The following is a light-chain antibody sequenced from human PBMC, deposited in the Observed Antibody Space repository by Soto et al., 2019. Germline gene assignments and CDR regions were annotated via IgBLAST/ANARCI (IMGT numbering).Light chain of an antibody. CDR1: APTIGRKY. V-gene: IGLV1-47*01. CDR3: AAWDDNLSGLYV. Sequence: QSVLTPLPSASWNPRQRGTISFSGRAPTIGRKYVYWYQQLPGTAPKLLIYRNSQRPSGVPDRFSGSKSGTSASLAISWLRSEDEADYYCAAWDDNLSGLYVFGAGTKVTVL. J-gene: IGLJ1*01. CDR2: RNS.